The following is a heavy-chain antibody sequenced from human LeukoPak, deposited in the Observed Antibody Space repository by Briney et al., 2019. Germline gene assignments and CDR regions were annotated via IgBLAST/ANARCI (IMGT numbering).Heavy chain of an antibody. CDR1: GGSISSYY. CDR2: IYYSGST. D-gene: IGHD6-13*01. V-gene: IGHV4-59*01. J-gene: IGHJ4*02. CDR3: ARAEHRGYSSSWYFDY. Sequence: SETLSLTCTVSGGSISSYYWSWIRQPPGKGLEWIGYIYYSGSTNYNPSLKSRVTISVDTSKNQFSLKLSSVTAADTAVYYCARAEHRGYSSSWYFDYWGQGTLVTVSS.